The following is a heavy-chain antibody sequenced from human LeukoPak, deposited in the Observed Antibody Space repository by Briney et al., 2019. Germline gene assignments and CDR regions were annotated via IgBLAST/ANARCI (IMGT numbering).Heavy chain of an antibody. CDR2: IIPIFGTA. D-gene: IGHD3-22*01. V-gene: IGHV1-69*13. CDR1: VGTFISYA. J-gene: IGHJ4*02. Sequence: SVKVSCKASVGTFISYAINWVRQARGQGLEWMGGIIPIFGTANYAQRFQGRVTITADESTSTAYMELSSLRSQDTAVYYCARVSTSLFSGYFDYWGQGTLVTVSS. CDR3: ARVSTSLFSGYFDY.